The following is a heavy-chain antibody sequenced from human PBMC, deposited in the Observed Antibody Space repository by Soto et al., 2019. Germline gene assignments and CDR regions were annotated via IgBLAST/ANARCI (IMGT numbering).Heavy chain of an antibody. J-gene: IGHJ3*02. D-gene: IGHD3-10*01. CDR3: ASLFRDYYGSGSYRSAFDI. CDR2: IYYSGST. Sequence: QVQLQESGPGLVKPSETLSLTCTVSGGSISSYYWSWIRQPPGKGLEWIGYIYYSGSTNYNPSLKSRVTISVDTSKNQCALKLSAVTAADTAVYYCASLFRDYYGSGSYRSAFDIWGQGTMVTVSS. V-gene: IGHV4-59*01. CDR1: GGSISSYY.